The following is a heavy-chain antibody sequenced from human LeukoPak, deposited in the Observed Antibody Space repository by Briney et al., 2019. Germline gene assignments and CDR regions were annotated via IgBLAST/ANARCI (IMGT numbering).Heavy chain of an antibody. CDR1: GGSFSGYY. CDR3: ARDLRTGIAVAGRLFDP. J-gene: IGHJ5*02. V-gene: IGHV4-34*01. Sequence: PSETLSLTCAVYGGSFSGYYWSWIRQPPGKGLEWIGEINHSGSTNYNPSLKSRVTISVDTSKNQFSLKLSSVTAADTAVYYCARDLRTGIAVAGRLFDPWGQGTLVTVSS. D-gene: IGHD6-19*01. CDR2: INHSGST.